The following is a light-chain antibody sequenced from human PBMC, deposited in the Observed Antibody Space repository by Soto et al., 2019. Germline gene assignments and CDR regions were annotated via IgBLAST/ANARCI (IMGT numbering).Light chain of an antibody. CDR2: SNN. V-gene: IGLV1-47*02. J-gene: IGLJ3*02. Sequence: QSVLTQPPSASGTPGQRVTISCSGSSSNIGSNYVYWYQQLPGTAPKLLIYSNNQRPSGVPDRFSGSKSGTSASLVISGLRSEDEADYYCAAWDDSLKVFGGGTKLTVL. CDR3: AAWDDSLKV. CDR1: SSNIGSNY.